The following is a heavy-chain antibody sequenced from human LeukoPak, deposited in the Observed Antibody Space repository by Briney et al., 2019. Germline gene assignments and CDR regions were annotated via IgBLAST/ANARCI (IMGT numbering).Heavy chain of an antibody. J-gene: IGHJ3*02. CDR3: VRNKRTYDM. Sequence: GGSLRLSCEASGFNLSDHYMTWIRQAPGKGLEWVSYISNNGYSIYYADSVRGRFTISRDNAKNSLYLQMNSLRVDDTAEYYCVRNKRTYDMWGQGTMVTVPS. CDR2: ISNNGYSI. CDR1: GFNLSDHY. V-gene: IGHV3-11*01. D-gene: IGHD2/OR15-2a*01.